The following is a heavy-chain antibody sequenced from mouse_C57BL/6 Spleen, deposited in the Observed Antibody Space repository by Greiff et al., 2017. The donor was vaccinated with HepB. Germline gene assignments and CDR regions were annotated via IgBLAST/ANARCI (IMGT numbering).Heavy chain of an antibody. CDR3: TPYSNYGGDFDY. D-gene: IGHD2-5*01. CDR1: GFNIKDDY. J-gene: IGHJ2*01. CDR2: IDPENGDT. V-gene: IGHV14-4*01. Sequence: EVQLVESGAELVRPGASVKLSCTASGFNIKDDYMHWVKQRPEQGLEWIGWIDPENGDTEYASKFQGKATITADTSSNTAYLQLSSLTSEDTAVYYCTPYSNYGGDFDYWGQGTTLTVSS.